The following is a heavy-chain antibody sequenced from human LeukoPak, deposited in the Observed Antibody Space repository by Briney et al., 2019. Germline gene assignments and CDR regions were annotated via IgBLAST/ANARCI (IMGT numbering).Heavy chain of an antibody. CDR2: ISFDGSNK. CDR1: GFTFSSYW. J-gene: IGHJ3*02. Sequence: PGGSLRLSCVASGFTFSSYWMSWVRQAPGKGLEWVAVISFDGSNKYYADSVKGRFTISRDNSKNTLYMQMNSLRAEDTAVYYCAKDPTAGSNLDAENDIFNIWGQGTMVTVSS. CDR3: AKDPTAGSNLDAENDIFNI. V-gene: IGHV3-30*18. D-gene: IGHD3-22*01.